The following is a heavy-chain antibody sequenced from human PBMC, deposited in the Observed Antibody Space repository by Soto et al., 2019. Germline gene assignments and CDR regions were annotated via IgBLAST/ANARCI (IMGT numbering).Heavy chain of an antibody. V-gene: IGHV4-30-2*03. J-gene: IGHJ5*02. CDR3: SRLHCLRPNCVPLDP. CDR1: GGSISSGGYS. D-gene: IGHD1-1*01. Sequence: SETLSLTCAVSGGSISSGGYSWSWIRQPPGKGLEWIGYMYHSGSTYYNPSLQSRVTMSVDTSKNQLSLKVSSVTAADTAVYYCSRLHCLRPNCVPLDPWGQGTLVTVSP. CDR2: MYHSGST.